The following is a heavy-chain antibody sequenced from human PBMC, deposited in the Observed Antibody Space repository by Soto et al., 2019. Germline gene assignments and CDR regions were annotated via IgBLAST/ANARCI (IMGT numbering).Heavy chain of an antibody. J-gene: IGHJ6*02. CDR2: INAYNSNT. CDR3: ARSKDIVVVVAPLDV. V-gene: IGHV1-18*01. CDR1: GYTFTSYG. D-gene: IGHD2-15*01. Sequence: ASVKVSCKASGYTFTSYGISWVRQAPGQGLEWMGWINAYNSNTNYAQKHQGRVTMTTDTSTSTVYMELRSLRSDDTVVYYCARSKDIVVVVAPLDVWGQGTTVTVSS.